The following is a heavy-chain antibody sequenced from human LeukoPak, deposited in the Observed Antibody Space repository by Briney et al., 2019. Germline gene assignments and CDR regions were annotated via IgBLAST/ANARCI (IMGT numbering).Heavy chain of an antibody. V-gene: IGHV1-69*13. CDR3: ARTSIAARRGYYYYGMDV. CDR2: IIPISGTA. D-gene: IGHD6-6*01. Sequence: SVKVSCKASGGTFSSYAISWVRQAPGQGLEWMGGIIPISGTANYAQKFQGRVTITADESTSTAYMELSSLRSEDTAVYYCARTSIAARRGYYYYGMDVWGQGTTVTVSS. J-gene: IGHJ6*02. CDR1: GGTFSSYA.